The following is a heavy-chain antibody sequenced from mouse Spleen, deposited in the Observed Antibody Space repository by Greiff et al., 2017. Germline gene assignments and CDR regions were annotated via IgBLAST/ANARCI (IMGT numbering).Heavy chain of an antibody. D-gene: IGHD2-5*01. V-gene: IGHV1-59*01. J-gene: IGHJ4*01. Sequence: VQLQQPGAELVRPGTSVKLSCKASGYTFTSYWMHWVKQRPGEGLEWIGVIDPSDSYTNYNQKFKGKATLTVDTSSSTAYMQLSSLTSEDSAVYYCARGYSNYVRGAMDYWGQGTSVTVSS. CDR3: ARGYSNYVRGAMDY. CDR1: GYTFTSYW. CDR2: IDPSDSYT.